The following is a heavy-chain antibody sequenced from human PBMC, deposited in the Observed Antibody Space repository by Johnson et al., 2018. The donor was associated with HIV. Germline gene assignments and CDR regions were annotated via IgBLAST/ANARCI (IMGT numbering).Heavy chain of an antibody. J-gene: IGHJ3*01. D-gene: IGHD6-13*01. V-gene: IGHV3-NL1*01. CDR2: IYSGGTT. Sequence: QVQLVESGGGVVQPGGSLTLSCAASGFVFSDYVMHWVRQAPGKGLDWVTFIYSGGTTYYADSVKGRFTISRDNSKNTLYLQMDSLRAEDTAVYYCARGGVYSSPHDAFDVWGQGTMVTVSS. CDR1: GFVFSDYV. CDR3: ARGGVYSSPHDAFDV.